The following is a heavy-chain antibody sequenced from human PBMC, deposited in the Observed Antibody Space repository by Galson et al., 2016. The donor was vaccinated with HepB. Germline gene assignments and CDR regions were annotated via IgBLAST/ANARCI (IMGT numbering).Heavy chain of an antibody. D-gene: IGHD3-3*02. CDR3: TRHYFSDS. V-gene: IGHV3-7*03. Sequence: SLRLSCAASGFTFSTYWMNWVRQAPGKGLEWVANIKQDGSGKYYVDSVKGRFTISRDNAKNSLYLQMNSLRVDDTAVYYCTRHYFSDSWGQGILVTVSS. CDR1: GFTFSTYW. J-gene: IGHJ4*02. CDR2: IKQDGSGK.